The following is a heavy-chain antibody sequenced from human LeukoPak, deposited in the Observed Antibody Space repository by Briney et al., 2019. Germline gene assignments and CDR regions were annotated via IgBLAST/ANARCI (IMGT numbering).Heavy chain of an antibody. CDR3: SRDRDESSGYTLD. Sequence: GSLRLSCVASGFTFSSYAMNWVRQAPGKGLEWLGSIYQSGSTHSNPSLNSRVTLSVDTSKNQFSLRLRSVTAADTAVYYCSRDRDESSGYTLDWGRGTLVTVSS. D-gene: IGHD3-22*01. CDR2: IYQSGST. CDR1: GFTFSSYA. J-gene: IGHJ4*02. V-gene: IGHV4-59*12.